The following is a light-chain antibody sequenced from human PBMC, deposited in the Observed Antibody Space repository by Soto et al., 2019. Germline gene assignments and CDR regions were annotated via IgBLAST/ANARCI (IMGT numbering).Light chain of an antibody. CDR1: SSDVGGYNY. V-gene: IGLV2-8*01. J-gene: IGLJ1*01. Sequence: QSALTQPPSASGSPGQSVTISCTGTSSDVGGYNYVSWYQQHPGKAPKLMIYEVSKRPSGVPDRFSGSKSGNTASLTVSGLQAEDEADYYCSSYAGSNNWASFGTGTKLTVL. CDR2: EVS. CDR3: SSYAGSNNWAS.